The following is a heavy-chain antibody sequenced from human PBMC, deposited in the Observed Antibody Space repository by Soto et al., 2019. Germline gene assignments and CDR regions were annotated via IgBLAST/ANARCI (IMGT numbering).Heavy chain of an antibody. V-gene: IGHV5-51*01. D-gene: IGHD3-22*01. CDR2: IYPCDSDT. Sequence: GESLKISCPGSGYSFTSYCIGWVRQMPVKGLEWMGIIYPCDSDTRYSQSFQGQVTISADKSISTAYLQWSSLKASDTAMYYCARQSDCYDSSGDYSLFDYWGQGTLVTVSS. CDR3: ARQSDCYDSSGDYSLFDY. CDR1: GYSFTSYC. J-gene: IGHJ4*02.